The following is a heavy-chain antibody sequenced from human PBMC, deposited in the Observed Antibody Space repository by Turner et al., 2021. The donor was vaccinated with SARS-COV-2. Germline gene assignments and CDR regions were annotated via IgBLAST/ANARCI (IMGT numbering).Heavy chain of an antibody. V-gene: IGHV1-8*02. D-gene: IGHD6-25*01. Sequence: VHLVQSGAEVKQPGAAVQVSCKASGYTFPSYDLNWVRQANGQGLEWLGLMNPNSGNTGYDKKVQGRVTITRNATISTAYMELSSLRSEDTAVYYCARTPFRMQRGRKIPDPNWYFDLWGRGTLVTVSS. CDR2: MNPNSGNT. J-gene: IGHJ2*01. CDR3: ARTPFRMQRGRKIPDPNWYFDL. CDR1: GYTFPSYD.